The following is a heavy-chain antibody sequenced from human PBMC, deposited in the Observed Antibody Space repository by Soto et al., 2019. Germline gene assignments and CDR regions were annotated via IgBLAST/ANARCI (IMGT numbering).Heavy chain of an antibody. V-gene: IGHV1-46*01. CDR2: IHPSGDT. CDR1: GYKFTTYF. D-gene: IGHD2-8*01. Sequence: ASVKVSFKASGYKFTTYFIHWVRQAPGQGLEWMGMIHPSGDTGYGQKFRGRVTMTIDTSTTTAYMELRNLTSEDTAIYFSVRGYCTTTPCSGDFQHWGQGTPVTVSS. J-gene: IGHJ1*01. CDR3: VRGYCTTTPCSGDFQH.